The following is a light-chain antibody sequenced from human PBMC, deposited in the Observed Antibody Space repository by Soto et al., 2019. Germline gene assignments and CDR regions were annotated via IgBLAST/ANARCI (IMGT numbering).Light chain of an antibody. J-gene: IGKJ1*01. Sequence: EIVLTQSPATLSLSPGEGATVSCRASQSVSSHLAWYQQKRGQAPRLLIYDASSRATGIPDRFSASGSGTDFTLTISRLEPEDFAVYYCQQYISSPLTFGQGTKVDIK. V-gene: IGKV3-20*01. CDR2: DAS. CDR3: QQYISSPLT. CDR1: QSVSSH.